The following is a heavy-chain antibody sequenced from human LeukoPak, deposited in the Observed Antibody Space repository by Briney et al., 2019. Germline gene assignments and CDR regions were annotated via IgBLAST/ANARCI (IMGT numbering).Heavy chain of an antibody. V-gene: IGHV4-59*01. J-gene: IGHJ4*02. D-gene: IGHD2-2*01. CDR2: IYNSGNT. Sequence: PSETLSLTCTVSGDSISRSYWAWIRQPPGKGLEWIGFIYNSGNTYYNPSLKSRVSISVDTSKNLFSLKLPSVTTADTAVYYCARGRGSNYALYYFDYWGQGTLVTVS. CDR3: ARGRGSNYALYYFDY. CDR1: GDSISRSY.